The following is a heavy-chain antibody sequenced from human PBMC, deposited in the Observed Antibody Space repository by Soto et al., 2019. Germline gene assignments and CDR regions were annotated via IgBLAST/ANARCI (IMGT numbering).Heavy chain of an antibody. Sequence: SETLSLTCTVSGGSISSYYWSWIRQPPGKGLEWIGYIYYSGSTNYNPSLKSRVTISVDTSKNQFSLKLSSVTAADTAVYYCARGLGGYDILTGYYMSHGRNWFDPWSQGTLVTVSS. CDR2: IYYSGST. CDR1: GGSISSYY. V-gene: IGHV4-59*01. J-gene: IGHJ5*02. D-gene: IGHD3-9*01. CDR3: ARGLGGYDILTGYYMSHGRNWFDP.